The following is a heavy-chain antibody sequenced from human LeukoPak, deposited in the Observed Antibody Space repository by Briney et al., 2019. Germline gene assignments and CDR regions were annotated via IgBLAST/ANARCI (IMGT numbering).Heavy chain of an antibody. D-gene: IGHD4-11*01. V-gene: IGHV4-34*01. CDR2: INHSGST. CDR1: GGSFSGYY. Sequence: PSETLSLTCAVYGGSFSGYYWSWIRQPPGKGLEWIGEINHSGSTNYNPSLKSRVTISVDTSKNQSSLKLSSVTAADTAVYYCASLTTLDYWGQGTLVTVSS. CDR3: ASLTTLDY. J-gene: IGHJ4*02.